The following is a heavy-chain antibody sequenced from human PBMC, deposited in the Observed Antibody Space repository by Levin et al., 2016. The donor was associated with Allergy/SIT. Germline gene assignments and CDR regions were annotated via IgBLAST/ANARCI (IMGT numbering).Heavy chain of an antibody. J-gene: IGHJ4*02. CDR3: ARTPAATGYSSSWYWVYYFDY. Sequence: WVRQAPGQGLEWMGWMNPNSGNTGYAQKFQGRVTMTRNTSISTAYMELSSLRSEDTAVYYCARTPAATGYSSSWYWVYYFDYWGQGTLVTVSS. D-gene: IGHD6-13*01. CDR2: MNPNSGNT. V-gene: IGHV1-8*01.